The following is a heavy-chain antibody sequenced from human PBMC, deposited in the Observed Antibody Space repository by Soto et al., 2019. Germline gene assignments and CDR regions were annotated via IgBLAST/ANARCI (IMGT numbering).Heavy chain of an antibody. CDR2: IIPIFGTA. CDR3: ARDCSSTSCRYQGNRYYGMDV. D-gene: IGHD2-2*01. V-gene: IGHV1-69*06. J-gene: IGHJ6*02. CDR1: GGTFSSYA. Sequence: SVKVSCKASGGTFSSYAISWVRQAPGQGLEWMGGIIPIFGTANYAQKFQGRVTITADKSTSTAYMELSSLRSEDTAVYYCARDCSSTSCRYQGNRYYGMDVWGQGTTVTVSS.